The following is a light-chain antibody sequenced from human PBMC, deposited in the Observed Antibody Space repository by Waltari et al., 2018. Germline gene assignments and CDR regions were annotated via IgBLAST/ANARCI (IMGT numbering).Light chain of an antibody. CDR1: QDISNY. CDR2: VAS. CDR3: FGLT. J-gene: IGKJ4*01. V-gene: IGKV1-27*01. Sequence: DIQLTQSPSSLSASVGDRVTITCRASQDISNYLAWYPQKQGTIPKLLIDVASVFQSVVPSRFSGSGSGTEFTLTISSLQPDDVATDYCFGLTFGGGTKVDIK.